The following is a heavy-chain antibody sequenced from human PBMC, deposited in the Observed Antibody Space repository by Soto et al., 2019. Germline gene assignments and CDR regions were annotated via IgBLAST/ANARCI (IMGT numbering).Heavy chain of an antibody. CDR2: MNPNSGNT. CDR3: ARVGLIAARPDWFDP. V-gene: IGHV1-8*01. Sequence: ASVKVSCKASGYTFTSYDINWVRQATGQGLEWMGWMNPNSGNTGYAQKFQGRVTMTRNTSISTAYMELSSLRSEDTAVYYCARVGLIAARPDWFDPWGQVTMVTVPS. J-gene: IGHJ5*02. CDR1: GYTFTSYD. D-gene: IGHD6-6*01.